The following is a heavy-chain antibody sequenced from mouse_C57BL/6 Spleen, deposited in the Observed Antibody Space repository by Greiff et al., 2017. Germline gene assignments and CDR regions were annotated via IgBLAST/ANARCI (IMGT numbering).Heavy chain of an antibody. D-gene: IGHD1-1*01. CDR2: IYPGDGAT. Sequence: QVQLKQSGPELVTPGASVKISCKASGYAFSSSWMNWVKQRPGKGLEWIGRIYPGDGATNYNGTFKGKATLTADKSSSTAYMQLSSLTSEDSAVYFCARGDYGSSYGARFAYWGQGTLVTVAA. J-gene: IGHJ3*01. V-gene: IGHV1-82*01. CDR1: GYAFSSSW. CDR3: ARGDYGSSYGARFAY.